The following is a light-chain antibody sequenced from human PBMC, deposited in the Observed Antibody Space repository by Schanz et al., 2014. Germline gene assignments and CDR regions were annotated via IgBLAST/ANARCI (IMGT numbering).Light chain of an antibody. V-gene: IGKV3D-20*02. Sequence: EIVLTQSPGTLSLSPGERAALSCRASQSVSSTFLAWYQQKPGQAPRLLIYGASSRATGIPDRFRGSGSGTDFTLTISSLEPEDFAVYYCQQRSNWPLTFGGGTKVEIK. CDR3: QQRSNWPLT. CDR2: GAS. CDR1: QSVSSTF. J-gene: IGKJ4*01.